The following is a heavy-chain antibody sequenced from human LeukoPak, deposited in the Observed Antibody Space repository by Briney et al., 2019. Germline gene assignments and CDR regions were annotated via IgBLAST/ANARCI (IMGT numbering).Heavy chain of an antibody. CDR1: GGSLNNYY. CDR3: ARAPYSSSARYSYYYYYMDV. CDR2: IHTSGIT. V-gene: IGHV4-4*07. D-gene: IGHD6-6*01. Sequence: SETLSLTCTVSGGSLNNYYWTWIRQPAGKGLEWIGRIHTSGITHYNPSLKSRVTLSADTSKSQFSLKLSSVTAADTAVYYCARAPYSSSARYSYYYYYMDVWGKGTTVTVFS. J-gene: IGHJ6*03.